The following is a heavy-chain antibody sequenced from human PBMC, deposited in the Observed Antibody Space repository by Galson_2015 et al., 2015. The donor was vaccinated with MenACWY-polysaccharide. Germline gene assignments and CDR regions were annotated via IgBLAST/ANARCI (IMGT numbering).Heavy chain of an antibody. CDR3: ARDLLRFGGWMDA. CDR1: GYSFTSYA. J-gene: IGHJ5*02. D-gene: IGHD3-3*01. Sequence: SVKVSCKASGYSFTSYAIHWVRQAPGQSLEWMGGNNAGNGNIKYSQTFQGRLTITRDTSASTGYMELSSLRSEDTAVYYCARDLLRFGGWMDAWGQGPLVTVSS. CDR2: NNAGNGNI. V-gene: IGHV1-3*01.